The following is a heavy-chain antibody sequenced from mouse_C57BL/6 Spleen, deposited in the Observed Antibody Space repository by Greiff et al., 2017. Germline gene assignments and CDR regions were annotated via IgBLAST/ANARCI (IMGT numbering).Heavy chain of an antibody. CDR1: GYTFTDYY. Sequence: VQLQQSGPELVKPGASVKISCKASGYTFTDYYMNWVKQSHGKSLEWIGDINPNNGGTSYNQKFKGKATLTVDKSSSTAYMELRSLTSEDSAVYYCAVTTVVANGYWGQGTTLTVSS. CDR2: INPNNGGT. J-gene: IGHJ2*01. CDR3: AVTTVVANGY. D-gene: IGHD1-1*01. V-gene: IGHV1-26*01.